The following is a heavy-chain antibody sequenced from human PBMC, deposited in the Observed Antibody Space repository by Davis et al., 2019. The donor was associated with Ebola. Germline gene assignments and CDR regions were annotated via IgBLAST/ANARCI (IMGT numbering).Heavy chain of an antibody. Sequence: PGGSLRLSCAASGFTFDDYAMHWVRQAPGKGLEWVSGITWNSGSIAYAESVKGRFTISRDNAKNSLYLQMNSLRAEDTAVYYCARHLGYCSSTSCHLMDYWGQGTLVTVSS. CDR2: ITWNSGSI. J-gene: IGHJ4*02. V-gene: IGHV3-9*01. CDR1: GFTFDDYA. D-gene: IGHD2-2*01. CDR3: ARHLGYCSSTSCHLMDY.